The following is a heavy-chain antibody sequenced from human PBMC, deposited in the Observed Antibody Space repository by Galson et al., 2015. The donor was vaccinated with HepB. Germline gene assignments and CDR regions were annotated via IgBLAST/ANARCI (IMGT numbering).Heavy chain of an antibody. V-gene: IGHV3-53*01. Sequence: SLRLSCAASGFTVSTNYMTWVRQAPGKGLEWVSVIYTDGSPYYADSVKGRFTISRDNSKNTLSLQMNSMRAEDTAVYYCARDTAMVKGAFDIWGQGTMVTVSS. CDR3: ARDTAMVKGAFDI. CDR1: GFTVSTNY. D-gene: IGHD5-18*01. J-gene: IGHJ3*02. CDR2: IYTDGSP.